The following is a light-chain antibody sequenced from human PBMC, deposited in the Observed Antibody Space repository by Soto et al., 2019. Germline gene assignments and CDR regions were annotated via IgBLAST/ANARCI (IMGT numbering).Light chain of an antibody. J-gene: IGKJ4*01. V-gene: IGKV1-39*01. CDR3: QQSYSSPLLA. CDR1: QIIVSY. CDR2: GVS. Sequence: DIHMTQSPSSLYASIGDRVTITCRASQIIVSYLNWYQQKGGKAPKLLIYGVSKLQSGVPPRFSGSGSGTEFTLTITGLQPEDFATYYCQQSYSSPLLAFGGGTKVEIK.